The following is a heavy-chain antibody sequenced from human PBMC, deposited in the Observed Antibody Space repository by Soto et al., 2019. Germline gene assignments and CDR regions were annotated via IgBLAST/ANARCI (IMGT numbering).Heavy chain of an antibody. V-gene: IGHV3-33*01. CDR1: GXTFTSYT. Sequence: LRLSFTTSGXTFTSYTMHWVRQVPGKGLEWVATFWYDASGQKYADSVKGRFTISRNPSRSTLCLHMDSLRAEDTALYYCAFGSWNHFYFDYWGQEILVTVSS. CDR3: AFGSWNHFYFDY. CDR2: FWYDASGQ. D-gene: IGHD6-13*01. J-gene: IGHJ4*02.